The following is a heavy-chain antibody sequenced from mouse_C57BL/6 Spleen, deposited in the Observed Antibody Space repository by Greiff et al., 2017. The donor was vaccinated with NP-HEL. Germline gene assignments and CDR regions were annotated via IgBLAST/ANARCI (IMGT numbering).Heavy chain of an antibody. CDR3: TSLYDYDDGYYAMDY. CDR2: ISSGGDYI. J-gene: IGHJ4*01. V-gene: IGHV5-9-1*02. CDR1: GFTFSSYA. Sequence: EVQLVESGEGLVKPGGSLKLSCAASGFTFSSYAMSWVRQTPEKRLEWVAYISSGGDYIYYADTVKGRFTISRDNARNTLYLQMSSLKSEDTAMYYCTSLYDYDDGYYAMDYWGQGTSVTVSS. D-gene: IGHD2-4*01.